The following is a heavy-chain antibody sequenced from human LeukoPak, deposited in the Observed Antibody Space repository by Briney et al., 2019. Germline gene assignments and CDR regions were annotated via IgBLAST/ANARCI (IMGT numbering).Heavy chain of an antibody. D-gene: IGHD6-19*01. CDR3: ARQLGSGWNIYYFDY. CDR1: GYSFTSYW. J-gene: IGHJ4*02. V-gene: IGHV5-51*01. CDR2: IYPGDSDT. Sequence: GESLKISCKGSGYSFTSYWIGWVRQMPGKGLEWMGIIYPGDSDTRYSPSFQGQVTISTDKSISTAYLQWSSLKASDTAMYYCARQLGSGWNIYYFDYWGQGTLVTVSS.